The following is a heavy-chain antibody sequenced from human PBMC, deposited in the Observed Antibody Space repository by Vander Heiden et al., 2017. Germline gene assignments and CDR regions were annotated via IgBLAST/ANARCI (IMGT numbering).Heavy chain of an antibody. Sequence: QGQVVQSGAEVKKPGASVRVSCKASGYTFTTYAINWVRQASGQGLEWMGWMDPKTGETGYAHRFQGRVTMTRNISRSTAYMELSGLRSEDTAVYFCARVARFAGSYYNYFDTWGQGSLVTVSS. CDR1: GYTFTTYA. V-gene: IGHV1-8*01. CDR2: MDPKTGET. J-gene: IGHJ4*02. D-gene: IGHD1-26*01. CDR3: ARVARFAGSYYNYFDT.